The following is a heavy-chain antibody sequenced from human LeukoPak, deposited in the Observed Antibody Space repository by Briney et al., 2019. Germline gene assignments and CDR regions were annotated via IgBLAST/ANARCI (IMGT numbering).Heavy chain of an antibody. CDR1: GFTFSPYP. Sequence: GGSLRLSCAASGFTFSPYPMNWVRQAPGKGLEWVSYISGGSDTIHYADSVKGRFTISRDNAKNTLYLQMNSLRAEETAVYYCARDLGRDRYFDSWGQGTLVTVSS. J-gene: IGHJ4*02. V-gene: IGHV3-48*04. D-gene: IGHD5-24*01. CDR3: ARDLGRDRYFDS. CDR2: ISGGSDTI.